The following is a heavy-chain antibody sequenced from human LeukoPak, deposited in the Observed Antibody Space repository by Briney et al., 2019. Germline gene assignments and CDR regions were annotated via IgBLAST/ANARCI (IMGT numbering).Heavy chain of an antibody. CDR1: GYTFTSYG. Sequence: ASVKVSCKASGYTFTSYGISWVRQAPGQGLEWMGWISAYNGNTNYAQKLRGRVTMTTDTSTSTAYMELRSLRSDDTAVYYCARAGDIVVVPAAYYMDVWGKGTAVIVSS. CDR3: ARAGDIVVVPAAYYMDV. CDR2: ISAYNGNT. D-gene: IGHD2-2*01. J-gene: IGHJ6*03. V-gene: IGHV1-18*01.